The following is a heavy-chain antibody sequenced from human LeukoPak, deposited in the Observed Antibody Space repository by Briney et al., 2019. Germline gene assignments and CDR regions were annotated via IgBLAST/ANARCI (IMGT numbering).Heavy chain of an antibody. Sequence: GGSLRLSCAASGFTFSSYWMSWVRQAPGKGLEWVSGIKWNGRSTGYVDSVRGRFTIARDNAKNSLYLQMNSLRAEDTALYYCARGYYYMDVWGKGTTVTVSS. V-gene: IGHV3-20*04. J-gene: IGHJ6*03. CDR3: ARGYYYMDV. CDR1: GFTFSSYW. CDR2: IKWNGRST.